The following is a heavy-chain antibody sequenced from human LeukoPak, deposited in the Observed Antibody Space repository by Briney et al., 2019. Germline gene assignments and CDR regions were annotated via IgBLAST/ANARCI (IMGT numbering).Heavy chain of an antibody. CDR1: GFTFSSYG. D-gene: IGHD5-12*01. V-gene: IGHV3-30*18. CDR2: ISYDGSNK. J-gene: IGHJ4*02. Sequence: GGSLRLSCAASGFTFSSYGMHWVRQAPGKGLEWVAVISYDGSNKYYADSVKGRFTISRDNSKNTLYLQMNSLRAEVTAVYYCAKGQDSGYDPIFDYWGQGTLVTVSS. CDR3: AKGQDSGYDPIFDY.